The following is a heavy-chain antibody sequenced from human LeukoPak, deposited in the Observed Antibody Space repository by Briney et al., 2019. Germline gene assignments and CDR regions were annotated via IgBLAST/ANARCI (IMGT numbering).Heavy chain of an antibody. CDR3: AKDRDLAS. V-gene: IGHV3-30*02. J-gene: IGHJ5*02. Sequence: QAGGSLRLSCTASGFIFSAYGMHWVRQAPGKGLEWVAFIRSDGNNKYYADSVKGRFTISRDNSKNTLFLQMNSLRPEDTAVYYCAKDRDLASWGQGTLVTVSS. CDR1: GFIFSAYG. CDR2: IRSDGNNK.